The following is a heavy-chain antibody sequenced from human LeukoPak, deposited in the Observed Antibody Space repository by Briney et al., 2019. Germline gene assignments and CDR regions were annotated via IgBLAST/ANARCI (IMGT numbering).Heavy chain of an antibody. J-gene: IGHJ4*02. CDR3: ARDLYGGNSEFYFDY. CDR1: GYTFTGYY. D-gene: IGHD4-23*01. V-gene: IGHV1-2*02. Sequence: GASVKVSCKASGYTFTGYYMHWVRQAPGQGLEWMGWINPNSGGTNYAQKLQGRVTMTRDTSISTAYMELSRLRSDDTAVYYCARDLYGGNSEFYFDYWGQGTLVTVSS. CDR2: INPNSGGT.